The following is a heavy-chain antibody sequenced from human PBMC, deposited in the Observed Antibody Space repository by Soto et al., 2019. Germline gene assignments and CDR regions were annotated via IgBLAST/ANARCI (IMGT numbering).Heavy chain of an antibody. V-gene: IGHV4-34*01. Sequence: QVQLQQWGAGLVKPSETLSLTCAVYGGSFSSYYWVWIRQPPGKGLECVGQINHIGSTSYNPSLNRRLRISVEKSKSKFSLRLRSVTAADTAVYFGARGRAIPPAATVNYFDYWGQGTLVPVSS. CDR2: INHIGST. D-gene: IGHD6-25*01. CDR1: GGSFSSYY. CDR3: ARGRAIPPAATVNYFDY. J-gene: IGHJ4*02.